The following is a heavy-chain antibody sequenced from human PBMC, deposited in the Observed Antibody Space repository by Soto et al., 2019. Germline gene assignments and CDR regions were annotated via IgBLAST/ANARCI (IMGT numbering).Heavy chain of an antibody. Sequence: EVQLLESGGTLVQPGGSLRLSCAASGFTFSSYGMSWVRQAPGKGLEWVSAISSSGGSTYYADSVKGRFTVSRDNSKNTLYLQMNSLSAEDTDVYYCAKGSDSYWYSTWGQGTLVTVSS. CDR3: AKGSDSYWYST. CDR1: GFTFSSYG. J-gene: IGHJ4*02. CDR2: ISSSGGST. V-gene: IGHV3-23*01. D-gene: IGHD1-26*01.